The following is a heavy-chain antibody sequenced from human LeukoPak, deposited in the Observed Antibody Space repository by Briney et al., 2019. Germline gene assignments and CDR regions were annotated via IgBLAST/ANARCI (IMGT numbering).Heavy chain of an antibody. CDR1: GFTFGDYA. V-gene: IGHV3-49*03. CDR2: IRSKAYGGTT. D-gene: IGHD1-26*01. Sequence: TGGSLRLSCTASGFTFGDYAMSWFRQAPGKGLEWVGFIRSKAYGGTTEYAASVKGRFTISRDDSKSIAYLQMNSLKTEDTAVYYCTREGGSYLMDYYYYMDVWGKGTTVTVSS. CDR3: TREGGSYLMDYYYYMDV. J-gene: IGHJ6*03.